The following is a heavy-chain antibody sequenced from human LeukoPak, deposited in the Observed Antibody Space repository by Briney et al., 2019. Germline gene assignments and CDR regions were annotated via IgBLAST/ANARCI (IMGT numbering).Heavy chain of an antibody. CDR3: ATVRDIVVGGGPYYFDY. CDR1: GYTFIGYY. Sequence: VSVTVSCKASGYTFIGYYLHWVRQAPGQGLEWMGWINPHNGDTNYAQKFRGRVTMTRDTSITTAYMELSRLKSDDAAVYYCATVRDIVVGGGPYYFDYWGQGTLVTVSS. D-gene: IGHD2-15*01. CDR2: INPHNGDT. J-gene: IGHJ4*02. V-gene: IGHV1-2*02.